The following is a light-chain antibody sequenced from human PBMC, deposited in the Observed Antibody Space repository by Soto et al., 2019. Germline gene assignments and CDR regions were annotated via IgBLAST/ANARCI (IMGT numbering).Light chain of an antibody. CDR2: AAS. CDR3: QQYDNWPPWT. CDR1: QTVSRN. J-gene: IGKJ1*01. V-gene: IGKV3-15*01. Sequence: EVWMTQSPATLSVSPGERATLSCRASQTVSRNLAWYQQKFGQPPRLLIYAASTRATGVPARFSGSGSGTEFTLTISSLQSEDFAVYYCQQYDNWPPWTFGQGNKVEI.